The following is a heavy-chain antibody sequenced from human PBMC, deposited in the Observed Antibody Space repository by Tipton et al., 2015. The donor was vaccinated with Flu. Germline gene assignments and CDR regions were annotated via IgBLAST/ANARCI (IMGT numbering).Heavy chain of an antibody. J-gene: IGHJ4*02. CDR2: IYTSGSA. CDR3: ARASGSGTYVIFDY. V-gene: IGHV4-4*07. Sequence: TLSLTCTVSGGSMSSYYWSWIRQPAGKGLEWIGRIYTSGSAIHNPSLKSRVTMSVDTSKNQFSLKLSSVTAADPAVYYCARASGSGTYVIFDYWGQGTLVTFSS. D-gene: IGHD3-10*01. CDR1: GGSMSSYY.